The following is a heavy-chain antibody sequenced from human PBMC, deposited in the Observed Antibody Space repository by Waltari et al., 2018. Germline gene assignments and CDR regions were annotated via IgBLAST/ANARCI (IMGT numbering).Heavy chain of an antibody. Sequence: HVQFVQPGAVVKRPGASVKVSFKASGCLFDNYGNRWVRHAPAVWRRWMRWVSASPDHTHYAQTIQCRVTITTDTSTRTAYMELRSLRSDETALYFCARDKTEDTSKPIDFLAQGTLVSQPIDFWGQGTLVTVSS. CDR1: GCLFDNYG. CDR3: ARDKTEDTSKPIDFLAQGTLVSQPIDF. D-gene: IGHD3-9*01. V-gene: IGHV1-18*01. J-gene: IGHJ4*02. CDR2: VSASPDHT.